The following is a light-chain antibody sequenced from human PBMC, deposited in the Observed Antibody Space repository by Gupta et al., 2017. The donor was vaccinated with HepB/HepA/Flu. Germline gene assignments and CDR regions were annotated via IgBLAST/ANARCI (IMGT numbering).Light chain of an antibody. J-gene: IGKJ4*01. CDR1: QDIANY. CDR2: DAS. V-gene: IGKV1-33*01. CDR3: QQAYYLPLT. Sequence: DIQMTQSPSSLSASVGDRVTITCQASQDIANYLNWYQQQPGKAPKLLLYDASNLETGVPSRFSGSGSGTDFTFTISSLQPEDIATYYCQQAYYLPLTFGGGTKVEIK.